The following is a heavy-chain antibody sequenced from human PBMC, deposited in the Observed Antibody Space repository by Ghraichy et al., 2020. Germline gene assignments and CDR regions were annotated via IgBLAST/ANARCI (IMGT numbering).Heavy chain of an antibody. V-gene: IGHV3-53*01. J-gene: IGHJ2*01. CDR3: ARDLQGRGKTPYWYFDL. CDR1: GFTVSSNY. Sequence: LSLTCAASGFTVSSNYMSWVRQAPGKGLEWVSVIYSGGSTYYADSVKGRFTISRDNSKNTLYLQMNSLRAEDTAVYYCARDLQGRGKTPYWYFDLWGRGTLVTVSS. CDR2: IYSGGST.